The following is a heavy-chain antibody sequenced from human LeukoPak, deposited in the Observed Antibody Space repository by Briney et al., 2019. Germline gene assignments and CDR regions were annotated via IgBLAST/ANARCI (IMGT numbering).Heavy chain of an antibody. J-gene: IGHJ4*02. V-gene: IGHV3-53*01. CDR3: ASETVRGVFDY. CDR2: IYSGGST. CDR1: GFTVSSNY. D-gene: IGHD3-10*01. Sequence: GGSLRLSCAASGFTVSSNYMSWVRRAPGKGLEWVSVIYSGGSTYYADSVKGRFTIPRDNSKNTLYLQMNSLRAEGTAVYYCASETVRGVFDYWGQGTLVTVSS.